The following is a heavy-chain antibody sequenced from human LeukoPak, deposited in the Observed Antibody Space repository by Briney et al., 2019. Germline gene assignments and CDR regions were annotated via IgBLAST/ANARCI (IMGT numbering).Heavy chain of an antibody. J-gene: IGHJ4*02. D-gene: IGHD3-3*01. CDR1: GGSISSGGYY. V-gene: IGHV4-31*03. Sequence: SQTLSLTCTVSGGSISSGGYYWSWIRQHPGKGLEWIGYIYYSGSTYYNPSLKSRVTISVDTSKNQFSLKLSSVTAADTAVYYCARAKRRTVRWTPRPRNDFCCPEGFDYWGQGTLVTVSS. CDR2: IYYSGST. CDR3: ARAKRRTVRWTPRPRNDFCCPEGFDY.